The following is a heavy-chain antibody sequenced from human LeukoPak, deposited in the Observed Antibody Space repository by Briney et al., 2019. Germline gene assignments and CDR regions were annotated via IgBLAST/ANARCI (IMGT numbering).Heavy chain of an antibody. CDR1: GFRFSSYW. D-gene: IGHD3-10*02. V-gene: IGHV3-7*01. CDR2: TDQDGSEK. CDR3: VRVFRDYVEAFDI. J-gene: IGHJ3*02. Sequence: GGSLRLSCAASGFRFSSYWMSWVRQAPGKGLEWVANTDQDGSEKHYVDSVKGRISIPRDNAKSSLYLQMNSLRAEDTAVYYCVRVFRDYVEAFDIWGQGTVVTVSS.